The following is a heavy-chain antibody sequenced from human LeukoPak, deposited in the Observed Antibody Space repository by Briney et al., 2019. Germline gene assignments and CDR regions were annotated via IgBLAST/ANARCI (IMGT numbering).Heavy chain of an antibody. CDR3: ARYSLPTSVPRNLAQTYYFDY. CDR2: INPNSGGT. Sequence: ASVKVSCKASGYTFTGYYMHWVRQAPGQGLEWMGWINPNSGGTNYAQKFQGRVTITADESTSTAYMELSSLRSEDTAVYYCARYSLPTSVPRNLAQTYYFDYWGQGTLVTVSS. D-gene: IGHD2-15*01. J-gene: IGHJ4*02. CDR1: GYTFTGYY. V-gene: IGHV1-2*02.